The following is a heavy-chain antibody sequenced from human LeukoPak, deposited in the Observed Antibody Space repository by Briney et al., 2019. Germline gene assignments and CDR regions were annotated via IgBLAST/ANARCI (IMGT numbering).Heavy chain of an antibody. CDR3: ARDTAAGTGAFDI. V-gene: IGHV3-74*01. CDR2: INSDGSST. J-gene: IGHJ3*02. CDR1: GFTFSTSW. D-gene: IGHD6-13*01. Sequence: GGSLRLSCAASGFTFSTSWMYWVRQAPGKGLVWVSRINSDGSSTSYADSVKGRFTISRDNAKNSLYLQMNSLRAEDTAVYYCARDTAAGTGAFDIWGLGTMVTVSS.